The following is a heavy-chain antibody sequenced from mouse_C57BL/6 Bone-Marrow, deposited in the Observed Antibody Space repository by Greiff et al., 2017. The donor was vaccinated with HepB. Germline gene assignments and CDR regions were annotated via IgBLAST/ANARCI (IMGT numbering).Heavy chain of an antibody. CDR1: GFTFSSYT. Sequence: EVQGVESGGGLVKPGGSLKLSCAASGFTFSSYTMSWVRQTPEKRLEWVATISGGGGNTYYPDSVKGRFTISRDNAKNTLYLQMSSLRSEDTALYDCARRYYGSSWYFDVWGTGTTVTVSS. CDR2: ISGGGGNT. J-gene: IGHJ1*03. CDR3: ARRYYGSSWYFDV. D-gene: IGHD1-1*01. V-gene: IGHV5-9*01.